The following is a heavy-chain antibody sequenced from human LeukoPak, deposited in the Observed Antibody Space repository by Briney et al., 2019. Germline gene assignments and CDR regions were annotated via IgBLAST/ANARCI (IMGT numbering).Heavy chain of an antibody. CDR1: GFTFSSYG. CDR2: ISYDGSNK. V-gene: IGHV3-30*18. J-gene: IGHJ3*02. D-gene: IGHD1-1*01. CDR3: AKDRVPDNGWNFDM. Sequence: GGSLRLSCAASGFTFSSYGMHWVRQAPGKGLEWVAVISYDGSNKYYADSVKGRFTISRDSSKSMVYLQMNGLRVDDTALYYYAKDRVPDNGWNFDMWGQGTMDIVSA.